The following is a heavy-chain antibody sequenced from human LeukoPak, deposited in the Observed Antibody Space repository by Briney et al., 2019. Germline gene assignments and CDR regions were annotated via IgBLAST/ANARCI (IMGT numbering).Heavy chain of an antibody. V-gene: IGHV4-34*01. J-gene: IGHJ4*02. CDR1: GGSFSGYY. Sequence: SETLSLTCAVYGGSFSGYYWSWIRQPLGKGLEWIGEINHSGSTNYNPSLKSRVTISVDTSKNQFSLKLTSVTAADTAVYYCATLGEYYDSSGYYYNWGQGTLVTVSS. CDR3: ATLGEYYDSSGYYYN. D-gene: IGHD3-22*01. CDR2: INHSGST.